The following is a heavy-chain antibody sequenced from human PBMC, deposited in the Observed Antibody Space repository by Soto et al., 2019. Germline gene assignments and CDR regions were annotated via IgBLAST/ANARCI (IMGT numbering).Heavy chain of an antibody. Sequence: QVQLVQSGAEVKKPGASVKVSCKASGYTFTSYDINWVRQATGQGLEWMGWMNPNSGNTGYAQKFQGRGSMTRNTSISTAYMELSSLRSEDTAVYYCARGDSRISSGWSYYYYYMDVWGKGTTVTVSS. J-gene: IGHJ6*03. CDR1: GYTFTSYD. CDR2: MNPNSGNT. D-gene: IGHD6-19*01. V-gene: IGHV1-8*01. CDR3: ARGDSRISSGWSYYYYYMDV.